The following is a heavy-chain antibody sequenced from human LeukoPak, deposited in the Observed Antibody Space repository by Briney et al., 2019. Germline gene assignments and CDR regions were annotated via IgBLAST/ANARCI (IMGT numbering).Heavy chain of an antibody. J-gene: IGHJ5*02. Sequence: ASVKVSCKASGYTFTSYDINWVRQATGQGLEWMGWMNPNSGNPGYALKFQGRVTMTRNTSISTAYMELSSLRSEDTAVYYCARVTGSRGFDPWGQGTLVTVSS. CDR1: GYTFTSYD. CDR2: MNPNSGNP. D-gene: IGHD3-9*01. CDR3: ARVTGSRGFDP. V-gene: IGHV1-8*01.